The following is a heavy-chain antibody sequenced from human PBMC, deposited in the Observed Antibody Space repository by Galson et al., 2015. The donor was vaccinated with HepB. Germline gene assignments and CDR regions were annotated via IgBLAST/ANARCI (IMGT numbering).Heavy chain of an antibody. V-gene: IGHV1-8*01. CDR3: VRGLGPDY. Sequence: SVKVSCKASGYTFSGYDMMRVRQATGQGLEWMGWMNPRSDYTGYAEKFQGRVIMAGDSSISTAYMELTSLTLEDTGVYYCVRGLGPDYWGQGTLVTVSS. J-gene: IGHJ4*02. CDR2: MNPRSDYT. CDR1: GYTFSGYD.